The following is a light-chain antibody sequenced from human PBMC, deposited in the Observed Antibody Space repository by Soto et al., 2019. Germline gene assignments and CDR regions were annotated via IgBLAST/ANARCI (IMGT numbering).Light chain of an antibody. V-gene: IGLV1-40*01. J-gene: IGLJ1*01. CDR2: GNN. Sequence: QSVLTQPPSVSGAPGQRVTISCTGNNSNLGAGYDVHWYQQLPGAAPKLVIFGNNNRPSGVPDRFSGSKSGTSASLAITGLQAEDEGDYYCQSYDSTLSARYVFGTGTKVTVL. CDR1: NSNLGAGYD. CDR3: QSYDSTLSARYV.